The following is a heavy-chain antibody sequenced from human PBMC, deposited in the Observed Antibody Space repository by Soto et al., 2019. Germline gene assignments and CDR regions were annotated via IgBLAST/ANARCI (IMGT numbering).Heavy chain of an antibody. Sequence: SETLSLTCAVSGGSISSDNWWTWVRQPPGKGLEWIGEIYHSGSTNYNPSLKSRVIISLDKSKNQFSLRLSSVSAADTAVYYCARIKGPPFDPWGQGTLVTVSS. J-gene: IGHJ5*02. V-gene: IGHV4-4*02. CDR1: GGSISSDNW. CDR3: ARIKGPPFDP. CDR2: IYHSGST.